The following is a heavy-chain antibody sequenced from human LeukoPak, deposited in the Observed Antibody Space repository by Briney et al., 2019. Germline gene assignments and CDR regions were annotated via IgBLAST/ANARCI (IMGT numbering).Heavy chain of an antibody. CDR1: GYTFTSYG. CDR2: ITAYNGYT. J-gene: IGHJ5*02. CDR3: ARGRRFYDTTDYYFPNWADP. V-gene: IGHV1-18*01. D-gene: IGHD3-22*01. Sequence: ASVKVSCKASGYTFTSYGISWVRQAPGQGLEGMGWITAYNGYTSYAQKFQGRVTMTTDTSTSTAYMELRSLRSDDTAVYYCARGRRFYDTTDYYFPNWADPWGQGTLVTVSS.